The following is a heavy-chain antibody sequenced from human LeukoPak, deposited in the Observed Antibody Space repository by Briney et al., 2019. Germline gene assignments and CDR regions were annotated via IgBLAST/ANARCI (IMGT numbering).Heavy chain of an antibody. V-gene: IGHV4-38-2*02. D-gene: IGHD3-9*01. CDR2: IYHSGST. CDR1: GYSISSGYY. CDR3: ASFYDILTGYYPEDY. Sequence: SETLSLTCTVSGYSISSGYYWGWIRQPPGKGLEWIGSIYHSGSTYYNPSLKSRVTISVDTSKNQFSLKLSSVTAADTAVYYCASFYDILTGYYPEDYWGQGTLVTVSS. J-gene: IGHJ4*02.